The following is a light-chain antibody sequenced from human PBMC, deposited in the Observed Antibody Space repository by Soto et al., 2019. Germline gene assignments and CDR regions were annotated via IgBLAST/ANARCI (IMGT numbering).Light chain of an antibody. Sequence: QSVLTQPPSASGSPGQSVTISCTGTSSDVGGYNYVSWYQQHPGQAPKLMIYEVNKRPSGVPDRFSGSKSGNTASLTVSGHQAEDEADYYCFSYAGSIHLVFGGGTKLTVL. J-gene: IGLJ2*01. CDR3: FSYAGSIHLV. CDR1: SSDVGGYNY. V-gene: IGLV2-8*01. CDR2: EVN.